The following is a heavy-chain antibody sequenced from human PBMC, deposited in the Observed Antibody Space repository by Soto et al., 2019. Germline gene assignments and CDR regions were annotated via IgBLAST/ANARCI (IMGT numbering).Heavy chain of an antibody. J-gene: IGHJ4*02. CDR1: GYTFTVYY. CDR3: ARDLAKGGGSAGFDY. V-gene: IGHV1-2*02. Sequence: QVQLVQSGAEVKKPGASVNVSCKASGYTFTVYYMPWVRQAPGQGLEWMGWINPKSGGTMYPQKFQGRVTMTWDTSISTAYMALTRLISDDTAVYYCARDLAKGGGSAGFDYWGQGTLVTVSS. CDR2: INPKSGGT. D-gene: IGHD1-26*01.